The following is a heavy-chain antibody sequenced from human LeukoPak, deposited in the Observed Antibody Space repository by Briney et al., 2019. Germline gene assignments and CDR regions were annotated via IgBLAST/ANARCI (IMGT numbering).Heavy chain of an antibody. CDR2: IYYSGST. J-gene: IGHJ4*02. Sequence: PSQTLSLTCTVAGGSSSSGGYCWSWIRQHPGKGLEWIGYIYYSGSTYYNPSLKIRVTISVDTSKNQFSLKLGSVTAADTAVYYCARNYGSGSYREGFDYWGQGPLVTVSS. V-gene: IGHV4-31*03. CDR3: ARNYGSGSYREGFDY. D-gene: IGHD3-10*01. CDR1: GGSSSSGGYC.